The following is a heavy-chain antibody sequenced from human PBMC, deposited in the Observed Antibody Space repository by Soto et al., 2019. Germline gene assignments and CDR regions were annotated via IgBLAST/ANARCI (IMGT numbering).Heavy chain of an antibody. J-gene: IGHJ5*02. CDR3: ARGQRALITYGPFDP. CDR1: GFTLSSYA. D-gene: IGHD4-17*01. V-gene: IGHV3-23*01. CDR2: FSGTGGYT. Sequence: PGWSLRLSCAASGFTLSSYAMSWVRQAPGKGLEWVSTFSGTGGYTYYTDSVKGRFTISRDESKNTLFLHMNSLRAADTAVYYCARGQRALITYGPFDPWGQGTLVTVSS.